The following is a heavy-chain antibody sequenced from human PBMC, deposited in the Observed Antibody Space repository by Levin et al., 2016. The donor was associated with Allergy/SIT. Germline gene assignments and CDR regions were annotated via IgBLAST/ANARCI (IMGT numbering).Heavy chain of an antibody. Sequence: SGPTLVKPTQTLTLTCTFSGFSLSTSGVGVGWIRQPPGKALEWLALIYWDDDKRYSPSLKSRLTITKDTSKNQVVLTMTNMDPVDTATYYCAHRGDGRDFWSGYWWTDQMTSDAFDIWGQGTMVTVSS. CDR3: AHRGDGRDFWSGYWWTDQMTSDAFDI. CDR1: GFSLSTSGVG. V-gene: IGHV2-5*02. D-gene: IGHD3-3*01. CDR2: IYWDDDK. J-gene: IGHJ3*02.